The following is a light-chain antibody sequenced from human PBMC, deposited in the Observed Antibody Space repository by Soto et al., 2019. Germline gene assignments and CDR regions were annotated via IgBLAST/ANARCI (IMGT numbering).Light chain of an antibody. CDR2: EVS. J-gene: IGLJ3*02. CDR3: QAYDYSLTASV. Sequence: QSALTQPASVSGSPGQSITISCTGTSSDVGGYKYVSWYQQHPDKAPKLIIFEVSNRPSGISSRFSGSKSGNTASLTISGLQAEDEADYYCQAYDYSLTASVFGGGTKLTVL. CDR1: SSDVGGYKY. V-gene: IGLV2-14*01.